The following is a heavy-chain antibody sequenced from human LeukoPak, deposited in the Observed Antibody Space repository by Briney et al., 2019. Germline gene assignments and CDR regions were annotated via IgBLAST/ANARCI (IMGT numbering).Heavy chain of an antibody. CDR2: IWYDGSNK. V-gene: IGHV3-33*01. D-gene: IGHD3-10*01. CDR1: GFIFSSYG. J-gene: IGHJ6*02. Sequence: GGSLRLSCAASGFIFSSYGMHWVRQAPGKELEWVAVIWYDGSNKYYADSVKGRFTISRDNSKNTLYLQMNSLRAEDTAVYYCARVLRFGELFPLYYYYGMDVWGQGTTVTVSS. CDR3: ARVLRFGELFPLYYYYGMDV.